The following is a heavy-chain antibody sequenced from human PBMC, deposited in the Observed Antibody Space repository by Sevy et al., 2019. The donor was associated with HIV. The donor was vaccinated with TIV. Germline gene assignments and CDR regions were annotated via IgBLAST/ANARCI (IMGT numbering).Heavy chain of an antibody. CDR1: GFTFSSYA. CDR2: ISHDGINE. Sequence: GGSLRLSCAASGFTFSSYAMHWVRQAPGKGLEWVAVISHDGINEYYADSVKGRFTISRDTSKNALYLQMNTLRAEDTAVYYCARGRDSFEGLPEFCSNGVCRHYGMDVWGQGTTVTVSS. D-gene: IGHD2-8*01. J-gene: IGHJ6*02. V-gene: IGHV3-30*14. CDR3: ARGRDSFEGLPEFCSNGVCRHYGMDV.